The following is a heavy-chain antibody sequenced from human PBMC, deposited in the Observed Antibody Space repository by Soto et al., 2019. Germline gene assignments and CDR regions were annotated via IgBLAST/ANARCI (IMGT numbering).Heavy chain of an antibody. J-gene: IGHJ4*02. CDR1: AGSISSSNW. V-gene: IGHV4-4*02. Sequence: SETLSLTCAVSAGSISSSNWWRWVRQPPGKGLEWIGEIYHSGITNYNPSLKSRVTISVDKSKNQFSLNLSSVTAADTAVYYCARVYSSGVGFDYWGQGTLVTVSS. CDR3: ARVYSSGVGFDY. D-gene: IGHD6-19*01. CDR2: IYHSGIT.